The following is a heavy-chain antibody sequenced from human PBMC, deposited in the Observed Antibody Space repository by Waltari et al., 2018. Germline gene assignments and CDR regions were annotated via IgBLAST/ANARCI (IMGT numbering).Heavy chain of an antibody. Sequence: QAQLVQSGAEVKKPGASVKVSCKASGYTFTSYYMHWVRQAPGQGLEWMGIINPSGGNTGYAQKFQGRVTITRNTSISTAYMELSSLRSEDTAVYYCARGFPGDSYWGQGTLVTVSS. D-gene: IGHD3-10*01. CDR3: ARGFPGDSY. CDR2: INPSGGNT. J-gene: IGHJ4*02. CDR1: GYTFTSYY. V-gene: IGHV1-46*01.